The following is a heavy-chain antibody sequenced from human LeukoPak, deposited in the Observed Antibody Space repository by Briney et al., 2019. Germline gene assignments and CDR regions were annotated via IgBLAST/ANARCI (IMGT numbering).Heavy chain of an antibody. CDR1: GFTFIDYD. V-gene: IGHV3-13*02. D-gene: IGHD6-19*01. J-gene: IGHJ4*02. Sequence: PGGALRLSCATHGFTFIDYDRPSVRQAIGKVLERVPAIGIRGDTHYSGSGKSRVTISRENAESSLYLQMNSLRPDDTAFQYGARGGIAVSGIEEFDYWGQGTLVTVSS. CDR2: IGIRGDT. CDR3: ARGGIAVSGIEEFDY.